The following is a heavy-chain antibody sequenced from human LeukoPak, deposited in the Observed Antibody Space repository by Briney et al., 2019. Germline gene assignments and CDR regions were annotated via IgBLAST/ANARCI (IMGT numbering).Heavy chain of an antibody. Sequence: PSETLSLTCAVSGYWGWIRQPPGKGLEWIGSIYHSGSIYYNPSLKSRVTISVDTSKNQFSLKLSSVTAADTAVYYCARDLSVFGYWGQGTLVTVSS. V-gene: IGHV4-38-2*02. J-gene: IGHJ4*02. CDR1: GY. CDR3: ARDLSVFGY. CDR2: IYHSGSI.